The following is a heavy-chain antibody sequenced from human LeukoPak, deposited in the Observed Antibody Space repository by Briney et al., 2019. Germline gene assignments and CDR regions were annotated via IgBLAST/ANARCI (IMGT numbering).Heavy chain of an antibody. D-gene: IGHD5-12*01. CDR1: GFTFSSYA. V-gene: IGHV3-30-3*01. CDR3: ARAIFRYSGYEIPPGSDVRDY. CDR2: ISYDGSNK. Sequence: GGSLRLSCAASGFTFSSYAMHWVRQAPGKGLEWVAVISYDGSNKYYADPVKGRFTISRDNSKNTLYLQMNSLRAEDTAVYYCARAIFRYSGYEIPPGSDVRDYWGQGTLVTVSS. J-gene: IGHJ4*02.